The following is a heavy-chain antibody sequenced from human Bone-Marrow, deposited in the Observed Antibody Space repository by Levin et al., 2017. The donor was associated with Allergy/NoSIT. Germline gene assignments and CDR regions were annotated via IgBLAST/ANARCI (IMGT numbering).Heavy chain of an antibody. CDR2: IREDGSDK. CDR1: GFTFTTYW. V-gene: IGHV3-7*01. D-gene: IGHD6-19*01. J-gene: IGHJ3*02. CDR3: ARLGSGWYGEAFDI. Sequence: GGSLRLSCEASGFTFTTYWMSWVRQAPGKGLEWLANIREDGSDKYYVDSVRGRFTISRDNTKKSLFLHMNSLRVEETAVYYCARLGSGWYGEAFDIWGQGTTVTVSS.